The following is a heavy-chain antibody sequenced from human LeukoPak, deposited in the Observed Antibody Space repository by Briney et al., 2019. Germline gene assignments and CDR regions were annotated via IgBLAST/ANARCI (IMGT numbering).Heavy chain of an antibody. V-gene: IGHV3-48*04. CDR2: ISSSGSTI. CDR1: GFIFSIFS. Sequence: GGSLRLSCAASGFIFSIFSMNWARQARGKALEWVSYISSSGSTIYYADSVKGRFTISRDNAKNSLDLQMNSLRVEDTAVYYCAELGITMIGGVWGKGTTVTISS. CDR3: AELGITMIGGV. D-gene: IGHD3-10*02. J-gene: IGHJ6*04.